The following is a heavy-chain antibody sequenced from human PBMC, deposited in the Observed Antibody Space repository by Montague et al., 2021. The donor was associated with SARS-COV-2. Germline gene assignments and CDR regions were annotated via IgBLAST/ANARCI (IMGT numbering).Heavy chain of an antibody. J-gene: IGHJ6*02. V-gene: IGHV4-34*01. D-gene: IGHD2-8*02. CDR1: GGSFSGHY. Sequence: SDTLSLTRAVYGGSFSGHYWSWIRQPPGRGLEWIGEITHSGSTTXNQSLKSRVPISVDTYKDQFSLKLSSVTAADTAVYYCASVSAVFTLTILGYYYYGMDVWGQGTTVTVSS. CDR3: ASVSAVFTLTILGYYYYGMDV. CDR2: ITHSGST.